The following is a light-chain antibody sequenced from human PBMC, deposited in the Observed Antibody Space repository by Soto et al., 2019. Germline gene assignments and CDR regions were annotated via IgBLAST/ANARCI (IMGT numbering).Light chain of an antibody. CDR1: QTISSW. J-gene: IGKJ2*02. CDR3: QQYNSFPCT. Sequence: DIQMTQSPSTLSASVGDRVTITCRASQTISSWLAWYQQRPGKAPKVLIYKASNLGSGVPSRFSGSGSGTEFSLTISSLQPDDFATCYCQQYNSFPCTFGQGTKLEI. CDR2: KAS. V-gene: IGKV1-5*03.